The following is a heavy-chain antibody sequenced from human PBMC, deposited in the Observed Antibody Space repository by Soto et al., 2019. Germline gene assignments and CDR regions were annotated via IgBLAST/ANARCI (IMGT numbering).Heavy chain of an antibody. CDR1: GGTFSTYA. CDR3: ARSQGGSSSLDIYYYYYYGMDV. V-gene: IGHV1-69*01. J-gene: IGHJ6*02. D-gene: IGHD2-15*01. Sequence: QVQLVQSGAEVKKPGSSVKVSCKAPGGTFSTYAISWVRQAPGQGLEWMGGVIPIFGTPKYAQKFQGRVTITGDESTSTGYMEVGRLRSEDTAVYYCARSQGGSSSLDIYYYYYYGMDVWGQGTTVTVSS. CDR2: VIPIFGTP.